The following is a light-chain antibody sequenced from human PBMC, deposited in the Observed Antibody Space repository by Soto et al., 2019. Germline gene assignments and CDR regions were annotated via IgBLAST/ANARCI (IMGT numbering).Light chain of an antibody. J-gene: IGLJ3*02. CDR2: GNN. CDR3: SAWDDRLSVV. V-gene: IGLV1-47*01. Sequence: QTVVTQPPSASGTPGQTVTISCSGSRTNIGTNYVYWYQQFPGTAPKLLIFGNNKRPSGVPERFSASKSGTSASLAISGLRSEDEAEYYCSAWDDRLSVVFGGGTKLTVL. CDR1: RTNIGTNY.